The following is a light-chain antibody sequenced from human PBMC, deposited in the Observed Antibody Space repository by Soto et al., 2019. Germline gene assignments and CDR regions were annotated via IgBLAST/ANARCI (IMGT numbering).Light chain of an antibody. V-gene: IGLV2-14*03. CDR3: SSYKYSKSVV. CDR2: DVS. CDR1: SSDIGGYNY. J-gene: IGLJ1*01. Sequence: QSVLTQPASVSGSPGQSITISCTGTSSDIGGYNYVSWYQQHPDKAPKLMIYDVSDRPSGVSNRFSGSKSDNTASLTISGLQAEDEADYYCSSYKYSKSVVFGTGTKLTVL.